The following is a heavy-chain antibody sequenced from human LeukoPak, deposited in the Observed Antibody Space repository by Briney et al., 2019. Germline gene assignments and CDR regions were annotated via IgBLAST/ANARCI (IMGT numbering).Heavy chain of an antibody. Sequence: GGSLRLSCAASGFTFDDYAMHWVRQAPGKGLEWVSGISWNSGNIGYADSVKGRFTISRDNSKNTLYLQMNSLRAEDTAVYYCAKDPQLDYFDYWGQGTLVTVSS. D-gene: IGHD2-2*01. CDR3: AKDPQLDYFDY. CDR2: ISWNSGNI. CDR1: GFTFDDYA. J-gene: IGHJ4*02. V-gene: IGHV3-9*01.